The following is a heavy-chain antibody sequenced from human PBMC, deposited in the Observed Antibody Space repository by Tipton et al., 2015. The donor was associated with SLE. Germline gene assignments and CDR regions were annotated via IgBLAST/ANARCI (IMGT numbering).Heavy chain of an antibody. CDR3: ARQSLGDAFDI. Sequence: TLSLTCAVYGGSFSGYYWSWIRQPPGKGLEWIGEINHSGSTNYNPSLKSRVTISVDTSKNQFSLKLSSVTAADTAVYYCARQSLGDAFDIWGQGTMVTVSS. CDR2: INHSGST. CDR1: GGSFSGYY. V-gene: IGHV4-34*01. J-gene: IGHJ3*02.